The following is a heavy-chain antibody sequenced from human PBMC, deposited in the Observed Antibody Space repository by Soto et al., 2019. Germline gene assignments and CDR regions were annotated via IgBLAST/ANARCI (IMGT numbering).Heavy chain of an antibody. Sequence: PGGSLRLSCAASGFTFSSYGMSWVRQAPGKGLEWVSYITTSSSTIYYADFVKGRFTISRDNAKHSLYLQMNSLRAEDTAVYYCARVRYCSGGSCYGVDYWGQGT. CDR3: ARVRYCSGGSCYGVDY. CDR2: ITTSSSTI. D-gene: IGHD2-15*01. CDR1: GFTFSSYG. V-gene: IGHV3-48*01. J-gene: IGHJ4*02.